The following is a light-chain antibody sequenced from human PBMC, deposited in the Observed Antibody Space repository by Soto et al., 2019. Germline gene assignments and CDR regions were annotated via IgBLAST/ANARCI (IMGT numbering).Light chain of an antibody. Sequence: EIVLTQSPGTLSLSSGERATLSCRASESVSAGYLAWYQQKPGQAPRLLIYGASSRATGIPDRFSGSGSGAEFPLNISRLEPEDFAVYYCHQYGSSPFTFGPGTKVDIK. CDR1: ESVSAGY. J-gene: IGKJ3*01. V-gene: IGKV3-20*01. CDR3: HQYGSSPFT. CDR2: GAS.